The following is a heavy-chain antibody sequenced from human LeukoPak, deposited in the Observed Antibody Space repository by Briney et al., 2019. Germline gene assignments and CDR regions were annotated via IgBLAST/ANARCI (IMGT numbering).Heavy chain of an antibody. D-gene: IGHD3-10*01. V-gene: IGHV1-69*05. Sequence: SVKVSCKASGGTFSSYAISWVRQAPGQGLEWMGGIIPIFGTANYAQKFQGRVTITTDESTSTAYMELSSLRSEDTAVYYCARSDYASGSTSYYYGMDVWGQGTTVTVSS. CDR3: ARSDYASGSTSYYYGMDV. CDR1: GGTFSSYA. CDR2: IIPIFGTA. J-gene: IGHJ6*02.